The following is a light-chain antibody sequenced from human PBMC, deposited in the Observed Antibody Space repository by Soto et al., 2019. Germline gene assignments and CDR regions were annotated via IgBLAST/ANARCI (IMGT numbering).Light chain of an antibody. CDR2: GAS. Sequence: DIVMTQSPATVSVSPGERATLSCRASQSIRNKLAWYQQRPGQAPRLLIHGASSRATGIPDRFSGSGSGTDFTLTISRLEPEDFGVYYCQQYGRPFGQGTKVDIK. J-gene: IGKJ1*01. CDR1: QSIRNK. V-gene: IGKV3-20*01. CDR3: QQYGRP.